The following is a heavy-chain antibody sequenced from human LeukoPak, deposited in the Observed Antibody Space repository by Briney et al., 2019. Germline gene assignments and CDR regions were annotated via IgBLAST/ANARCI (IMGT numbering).Heavy chain of an antibody. CDR2: INSDGSGT. V-gene: IGHV3-74*01. D-gene: IGHD3-22*01. CDR1: GFTFSSYW. CDR3: ARSPYYYDGSDYCLFDY. Sequence: GGSLRLSCAASGFTFSSYWMHWVHQAPGKGLVWVSRINSDGSGTSYADSVKGRFTISRDNAKNTLYLQMNSLRAEDTAVYYCARSPYYYDGSDYCLFDYWGQGTLVTVSS. J-gene: IGHJ4*02.